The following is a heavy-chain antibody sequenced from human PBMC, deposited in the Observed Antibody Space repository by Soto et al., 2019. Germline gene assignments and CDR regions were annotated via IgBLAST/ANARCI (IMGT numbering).Heavy chain of an antibody. CDR2: IIPIFGTA. CDR1: GGTFSSYA. D-gene: IGHD2-2*01. CDR3: ASFYCSSTSWYENWFDP. J-gene: IGHJ5*02. V-gene: IGHV1-69*01. Sequence: QVQLVQSGAEVKKPGSSVKVSCKASGGTFSSYAISWVRQAPGQGLEWMGGIIPIFGTANYAQKFQGRVTITADESKSTAYMELSSLRSEDTAVYYCASFYCSSTSWYENWFDPWGQGTLVTVSS.